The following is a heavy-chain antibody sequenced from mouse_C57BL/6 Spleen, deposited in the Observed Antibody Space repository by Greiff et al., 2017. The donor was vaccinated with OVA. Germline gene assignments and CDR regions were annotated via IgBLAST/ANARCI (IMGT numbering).Heavy chain of an antibody. V-gene: IGHV1-82*01. J-gene: IGHJ1*03. Sequence: QVQLKESGPELVKPGASVKISCKASGYAFSSSWMNWVKQRPGKGLEWIGRIYPGDGDTNYNGKFKGKATLTADKSSSTAYMQLSSLTSEDSAVYFCAISRNWYFDVWGTGTTVTVSS. D-gene: IGHD1-1*01. CDR1: GYAFSSSW. CDR2: IYPGDGDT. CDR3: AISRNWYFDV.